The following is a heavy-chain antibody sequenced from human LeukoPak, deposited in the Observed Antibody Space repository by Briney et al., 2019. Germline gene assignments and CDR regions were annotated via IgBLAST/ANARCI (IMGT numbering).Heavy chain of an antibody. Sequence: TGGSLRLSCAASGFTFRSYWMDWVRQAPGKGLEWVANIKQDGSELYYVDSVKGRFTISRDNTKNSLFLHMSSLRAADTAVYYCARGAGVDHYYYYYMDVWGKGTTVTVSS. J-gene: IGHJ6*03. CDR1: GFTFRSYW. CDR3: ARGAGVDHYYYYYMDV. CDR2: IKQDGSEL. D-gene: IGHD2-2*01. V-gene: IGHV3-7*01.